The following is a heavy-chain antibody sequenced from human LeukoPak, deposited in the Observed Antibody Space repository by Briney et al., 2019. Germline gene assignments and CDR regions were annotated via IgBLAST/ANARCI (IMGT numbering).Heavy chain of an antibody. CDR2: ISYDGSNK. Sequence: PGGSLRLSCAASGFTFSSYAMHWVRQAPGKGLEWVAVISYDGSNKYYADSVKGRFTISRDNSKNTLYLQMNSLRAEDTAVYYCAKDRRGIAVAGYFDNWGQGTLVTVSS. J-gene: IGHJ4*02. V-gene: IGHV3-30*04. CDR3: AKDRRGIAVAGYFDN. CDR1: GFTFSSYA. D-gene: IGHD6-19*01.